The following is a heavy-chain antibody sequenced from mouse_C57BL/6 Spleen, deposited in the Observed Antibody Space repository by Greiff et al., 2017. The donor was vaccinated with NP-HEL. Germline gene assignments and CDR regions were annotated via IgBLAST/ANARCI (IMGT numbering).Heavy chain of an antibody. Sequence: QVHVKQSGAELARPGASVKMSCKASGYTFTSYTMHWVKQRPGQGLEWIGYINPSSGYTKYNQKFKDKATLTADKSSSTAYMQLSSLTSEDSAVYYCARSSQRYYFDYWGQGTTLTVSS. CDR3: ARSSQRYYFDY. J-gene: IGHJ2*01. CDR2: INPSSGYT. CDR1: GYTFTSYT. V-gene: IGHV1-4*01. D-gene: IGHD6-1*01.